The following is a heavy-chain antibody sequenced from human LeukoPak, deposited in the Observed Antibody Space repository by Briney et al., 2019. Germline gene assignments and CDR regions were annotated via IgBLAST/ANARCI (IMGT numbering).Heavy chain of an antibody. Sequence: GGSLRLSCTASGITFSTYAMMWVRQTPGKGLEWVSAISAGGGSAHYADSVKGRFTISRDNSKHTLFLQMNSLRAEDTAVYYCARDPNGDYIGAFDMWGPGTMVTVSS. V-gene: IGHV3-23*01. CDR3: ARDPNGDYIGAFDM. D-gene: IGHD4-17*01. CDR1: GITFSTYA. J-gene: IGHJ3*02. CDR2: ISAGGGSA.